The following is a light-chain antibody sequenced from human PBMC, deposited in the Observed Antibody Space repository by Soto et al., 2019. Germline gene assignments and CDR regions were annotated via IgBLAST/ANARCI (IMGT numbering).Light chain of an antibody. CDR2: RTF. Sequence: EIVLTQSPGTLSLSPGERATLSCRASQTIASRYLAWYQHQPGQAPRLLIYRTFARAPGIPVRFSGGGSGTSFTHPSSRLEREDVAVYYCQQYDTSPLTFGQGTRLDIK. CDR1: QTIASRY. CDR3: QQYDTSPLT. J-gene: IGKJ5*01. V-gene: IGKV3-20*01.